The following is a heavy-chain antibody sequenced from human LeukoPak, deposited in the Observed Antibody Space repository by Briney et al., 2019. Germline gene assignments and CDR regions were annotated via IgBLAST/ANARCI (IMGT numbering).Heavy chain of an antibody. D-gene: IGHD7-27*01. CDR2: INSDGSST. Sequence: GGSLRLSCRASGFTFSSYWMHWVRQAPGKGLVWVSRINSDGSSTSYADSVKGRFTISRDNAKNTLYLQMNRLRAEDTAVYYCAGDGPNDAFDIWGQGTMVTVSS. CDR1: GFTFSSYW. CDR3: AGDGPNDAFDI. J-gene: IGHJ3*02. V-gene: IGHV3-74*01.